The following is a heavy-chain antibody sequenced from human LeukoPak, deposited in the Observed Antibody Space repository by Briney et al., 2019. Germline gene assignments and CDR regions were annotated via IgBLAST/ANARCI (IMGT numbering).Heavy chain of an antibody. CDR1: GYTFTGYY. CDR2: INPNSGGT. D-gene: IGHD6-13*01. V-gene: IGHV1-2*02. Sequence: ASVKVSCKASGYTFTGYYMHWVRQAPGQGLEWMGWINPNSGGTNYAQKFQGRVTMTTDTSTSTAYMELRSLRSDDTAVYYCARDSSWYYFDYWGQGTLVTVSS. J-gene: IGHJ4*02. CDR3: ARDSSWYYFDY.